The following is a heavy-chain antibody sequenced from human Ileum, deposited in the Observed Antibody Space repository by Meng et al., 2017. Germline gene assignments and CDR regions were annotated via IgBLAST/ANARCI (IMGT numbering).Heavy chain of an antibody. CDR3: ARGAVVATTYYFDS. D-gene: IGHD2-21*02. Sequence: HVQLVHSGAEVKKPGSSVKVSCKVSGGTFNTYASSWVRQAPGQGLEWMGGIIPIFDTPNYAQKFQDRVTITADASTSTTYMELNGLMSEDTALYYCARGAVVATTYYFDSWGQGTLVTVSS. V-gene: IGHV1-69*01. CDR2: IIPIFDTP. J-gene: IGHJ4*02. CDR1: GGTFNTYA.